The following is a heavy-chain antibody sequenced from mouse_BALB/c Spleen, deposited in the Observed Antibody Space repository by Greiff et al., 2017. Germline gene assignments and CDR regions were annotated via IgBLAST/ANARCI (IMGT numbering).Heavy chain of an antibody. CDR1: GYTFTSYW. CDR2: INPSTGYT. CDR3: AGGGNWFAY. J-gene: IGHJ3*01. V-gene: IGHV1-7*01. Sequence: QVQLQQSGAELAKPGASVKMSCKASGYTFTSYWMHWVKQRPGQGLEWIGYINPSTGYTEYNQKFKDKATLTADKSSSTAYMQLSSLTSEDSAVYYCAGGGNWFAYWGQGTLVTVSA. D-gene: IGHD2-1*01.